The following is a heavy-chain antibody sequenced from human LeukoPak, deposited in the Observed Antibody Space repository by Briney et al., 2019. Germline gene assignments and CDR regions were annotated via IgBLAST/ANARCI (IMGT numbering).Heavy chain of an antibody. J-gene: IGHJ4*02. Sequence: ASVKVSCKVSGYTLTELSMHWVRQAPGKGLEWMGGFDPEDGETIYAQKFQGRVTMTEDTSTDTAYMELSSLRSEDTAVYYCATDVRWRTYDSSGYAYWGQGTLVTVSP. CDR1: GYTLTELS. D-gene: IGHD3-22*01. V-gene: IGHV1-24*01. CDR2: FDPEDGET. CDR3: ATDVRWRTYDSSGYAY.